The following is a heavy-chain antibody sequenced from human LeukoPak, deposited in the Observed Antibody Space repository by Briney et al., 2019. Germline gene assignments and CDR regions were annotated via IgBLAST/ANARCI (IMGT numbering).Heavy chain of an antibody. CDR3: ARDSKMGSFDY. V-gene: IGHV1-8*02. CDR1: GYTFTGYY. D-gene: IGHD4-4*01. Sequence: GASVKVSCKASGYTFTGYYMHWVRQATGQGLEWMGWMNPNSGNTGYAQKFQGRVTMTRNTSISTAYMELSSLRSEDTAVYYCARDSKMGSFDYWGQGTLVTVSS. J-gene: IGHJ4*02. CDR2: MNPNSGNT.